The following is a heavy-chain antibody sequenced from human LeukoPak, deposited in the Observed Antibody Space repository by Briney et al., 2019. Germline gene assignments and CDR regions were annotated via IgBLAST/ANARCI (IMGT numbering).Heavy chain of an antibody. Sequence: PGGSLRLSCAASGFTFSSYSMNWVRQAPGKGLEWVSSISSSSSYIYYADSVKGRFTISRDNAKNSLYLQMNSLRAEDTAVYYCARDPYYFASGSYSDYWDQGTLVTVSS. CDR2: ISSSSSYI. CDR1: GFTFSSYS. D-gene: IGHD3-10*01. V-gene: IGHV3-21*01. J-gene: IGHJ4*02. CDR3: ARDPYYFASGSYSDY.